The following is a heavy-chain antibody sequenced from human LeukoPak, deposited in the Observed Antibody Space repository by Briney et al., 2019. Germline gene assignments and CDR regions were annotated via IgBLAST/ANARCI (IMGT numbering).Heavy chain of an antibody. CDR1: GGSISSSNW. CDR3: ARLKEGYYYYGMDV. V-gene: IGHV4-4*02. CDR2: IYHSGST. Sequence: SGTLSLTCAVSGGSISSSNWWSWVRQPPGKGLEWIGEIYHSGSTNYNPSLKSRVTISVDKPKNQFSLKLSSVTAADTAVYYCARLKEGYYYYGMDVWGQGTTVTVSS. J-gene: IGHJ6*02.